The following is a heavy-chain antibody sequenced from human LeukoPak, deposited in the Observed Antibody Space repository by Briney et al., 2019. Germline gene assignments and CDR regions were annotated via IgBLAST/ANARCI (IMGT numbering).Heavy chain of an antibody. CDR2: IYYSGST. V-gene: IGHV4-31*03. CDR3: ARDLWFGGFRWFDP. CDR1: GGSISSGGYY. J-gene: IGHJ5*02. Sequence: SETLSLTCTVSGGSISSGGYYWSWIRQHPGKGLEWIGYIYYSGSTYYNPSLKSRVTISVDTSKNQFSLKLSSVTAADTAVYYCARDLWFGGFRWFDPWGQGTLVTVSS. D-gene: IGHD3-10*01.